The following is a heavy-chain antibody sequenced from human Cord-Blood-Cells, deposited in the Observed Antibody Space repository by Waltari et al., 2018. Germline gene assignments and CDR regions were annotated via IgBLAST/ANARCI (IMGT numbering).Heavy chain of an antibody. Sequence: EVQLVESGGGLVKPGGSLRLSCAASGFTFSNAWMSWVRQAPGKGLEWVGRIKSKTDGGTTEYAAPVKGRFTISRDDSKNTLYLQMNSLQTEDTAVYYCPTGDCYERPYYYGMDVWCQGTTVTVSS. D-gene: IGHD2-21*01. V-gene: IGHV3-15*01. CDR3: PTGDCYERPYYYGMDV. CDR1: GFTFSNAW. J-gene: IGHJ6*02. CDR2: IKSKTDGGTT.